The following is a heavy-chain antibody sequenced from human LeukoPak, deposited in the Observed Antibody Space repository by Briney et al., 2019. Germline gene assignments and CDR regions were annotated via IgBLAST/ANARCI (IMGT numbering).Heavy chain of an antibody. D-gene: IGHD2-2*01. V-gene: IGHV1-18*04. J-gene: IGHJ6*04. CDR3: ARDIVVVPAAIYYYYYGVDV. Sequence: ASVKVSCKASGYTFTSYGISWVRQAPGQGLEWMGWISAYNGNTNYAQKLQGRVTMTTDTSTSTAYMELRSLRSDDTAVYYCARDIVVVPAAIYYYYYGVDVWGKGTTVTVSS. CDR2: ISAYNGNT. CDR1: GYTFTSYG.